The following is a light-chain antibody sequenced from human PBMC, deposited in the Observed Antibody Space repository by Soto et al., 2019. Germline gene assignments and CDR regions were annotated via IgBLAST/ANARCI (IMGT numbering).Light chain of an antibody. CDR2: EVS. V-gene: IGLV2-14*01. J-gene: IGLJ1*01. CDR1: SSDVGGYNY. CDR3: SSFTSAYTFV. Sequence: QSVLAQPASVSGSPGQSIAISCTGTSSDVGGYNYVSWYQQHPGKAPKLLISEVSIRPSGVSDRFSGSKSGNTASLTISGLQTEDEPDYYCSSFTSAYTFVFGSGTKLTVL.